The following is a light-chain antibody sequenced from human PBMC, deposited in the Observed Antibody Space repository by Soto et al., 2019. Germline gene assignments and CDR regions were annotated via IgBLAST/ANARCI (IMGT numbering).Light chain of an antibody. J-gene: IGLJ2*01. CDR1: SSDVGAYNH. CDR2: DVS. CDR3: SSHASGSTLI. Sequence: QSVLTQPASVSGSPGQSTTISCTGTSSDVGAYNHISWYQQHPGKAPKLLIYDVSNRPSGLSNRFSGSKSGNTASLTIAGLQADDEAAYYCSSHASGSTLIFGGGTKVTVL. V-gene: IGLV2-14*03.